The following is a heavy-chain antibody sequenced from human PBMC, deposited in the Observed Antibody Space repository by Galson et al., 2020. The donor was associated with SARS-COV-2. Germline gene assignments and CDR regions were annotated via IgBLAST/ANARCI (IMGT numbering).Heavy chain of an antibody. Sequence: SETLSLTCAVSGVSISTTNYWSWIRQAPGKGLEWIGRVYPSGSTYFNPSLKSRVTISLDTSKNQFSLRLTSVTAADTALSYCARQCVTMVFPLTVPGWFFDLWGRGTLVPVSS. CDR3: ARQCVTMVFPLTVPGWFFDL. CDR1: GVSISTTNY. D-gene: IGHD2-21*01. CDR2: VYPSGST. J-gene: IGHJ2*01. V-gene: IGHV4-38-2*01.